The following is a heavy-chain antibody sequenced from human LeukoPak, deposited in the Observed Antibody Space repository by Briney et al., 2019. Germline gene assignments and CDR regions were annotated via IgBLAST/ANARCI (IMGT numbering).Heavy chain of an antibody. CDR2: INPNSGGT. Sequence: ASVEVSCKASGYTFTGYYMHWVRQAPGQGLEWMGWINPNSGGTNYAQKFQGRVTMTRDTSISTAYMELSRLRSDDTAVYYCARRWFGELSPYGMDVWGQGTTVTVSS. J-gene: IGHJ6*02. CDR3: ARRWFGELSPYGMDV. CDR1: GYTFTGYY. D-gene: IGHD3-10*01. V-gene: IGHV1-2*02.